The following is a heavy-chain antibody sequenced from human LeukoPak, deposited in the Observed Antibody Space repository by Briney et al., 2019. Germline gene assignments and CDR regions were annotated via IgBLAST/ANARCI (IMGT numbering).Heavy chain of an antibody. V-gene: IGHV1-3*01. D-gene: IGHD6-19*01. Sequence: ASVKVSCKASGYTFTSYAMHWVRQPPGQRLEWMGWINAGNGKTKYSQKFQGRVNITMDTSASTAYMELSSLRSDDTAVYYCARVSSGWYYFDYWGQGTLVTVSS. J-gene: IGHJ4*02. CDR3: ARVSSGWYYFDY. CDR1: GYTFTSYA. CDR2: INAGNGKT.